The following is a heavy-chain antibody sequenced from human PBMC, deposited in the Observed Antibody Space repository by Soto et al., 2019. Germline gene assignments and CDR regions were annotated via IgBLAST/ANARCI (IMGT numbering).Heavy chain of an antibody. Sequence: QVQLVESGGGVVQPGRSLRLSCAASGFTFSSYGMHWVRQAPGRGLECVAIIWYDGSNKYYGDSVKGRFTISRDNSKNTLFLQMNSLRAEDTGVYYCARGGTSVIDYWGQGTLVTVSS. J-gene: IGHJ4*02. V-gene: IGHV3-33*01. CDR3: ARGGTSVIDY. CDR1: GFTFSSYG. CDR2: IWYDGSNK.